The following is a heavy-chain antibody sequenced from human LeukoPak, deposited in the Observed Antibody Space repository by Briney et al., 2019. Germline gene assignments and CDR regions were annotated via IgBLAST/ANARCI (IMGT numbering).Heavy chain of an antibody. D-gene: IGHD3-3*01. V-gene: IGHV4-39*07. CDR2: VYYSGSA. Sequence: SETLSLTCHVSGGSISSSNYYWGWIRQPPGKGLEWIGNVYYSGSASFNSSLKSRVTISVDTSKNQFSLKLSSVTAADTAVYYCARAMRITIFKGGFDPWGQGALVTVSS. CDR1: GGSISSSNYY. J-gene: IGHJ5*02. CDR3: ARAMRITIFKGGFDP.